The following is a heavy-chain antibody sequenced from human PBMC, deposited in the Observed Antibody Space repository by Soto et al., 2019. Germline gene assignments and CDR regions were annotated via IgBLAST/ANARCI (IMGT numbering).Heavy chain of an antibody. J-gene: IGHJ3*02. V-gene: IGHV4-34*01. D-gene: IGHD2-15*01. CDR1: GGSFSGYY. CDR3: ARVFCSGGSCYVDAFDI. CDR2: INHSGST. Sequence: QVQLQQWGAGLLKPSETLSLTCAVYGGSFSGYYWSWIRQPPGKGLEWIGEINHSGSTNYNPSLKSRVTISVDTSKNQFSLKLSSVTAADTALYYCARVFCSGGSCYVDAFDIWGQGTMVTVSS.